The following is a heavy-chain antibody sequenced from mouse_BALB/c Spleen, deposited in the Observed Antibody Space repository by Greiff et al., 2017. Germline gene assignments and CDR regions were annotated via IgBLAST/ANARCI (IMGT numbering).Heavy chain of an antibody. D-gene: IGHD2-3*01. V-gene: IGHV5-17*02. CDR3: ARSDGYFPYYYAMDY. CDR1: GFTFSSFG. J-gene: IGHJ4*01. CDR2: ISSGSSTI. Sequence: EVNVVESGGGLVQPGGSRKLSCAASGFTFSSFGMHWVRQAPEKGLEWVAYISSGSSTIYYADTVKGRFTISRDNPKNTLFLQMTSLRSEDTAMYYCARSDGYFPYYYAMDYWGQGTSVTVSS.